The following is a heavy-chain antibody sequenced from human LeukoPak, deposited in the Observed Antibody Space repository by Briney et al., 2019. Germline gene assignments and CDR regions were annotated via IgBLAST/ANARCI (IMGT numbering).Heavy chain of an antibody. CDR1: GGSISSGTYY. CDR3: ARLGDIVVVPAARMMGGDFDY. D-gene: IGHD2-2*01. CDR2: IYYSGST. J-gene: IGHJ4*02. V-gene: IGHV4-39*01. Sequence: SETLSLTCTVSGGSISSGTYYWGWIRQPPGKGLEWIGSIYYSGSTYYNPSLKSRVTISGDTSKNQFSMKLSSVTAADTAVYYCARLGDIVVVPAARMMGGDFDYWGQGTLVTVSS.